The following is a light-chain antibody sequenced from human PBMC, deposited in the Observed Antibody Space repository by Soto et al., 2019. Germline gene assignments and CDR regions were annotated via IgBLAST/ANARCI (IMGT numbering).Light chain of an antibody. CDR2: EVT. Sequence: QSVLTQPPSASGSPGQSVTISCTGTSSDVGGYNYVSWYQQHPGQAPKLMIYEVTKRPSGVPDRFSCSKSGNTASLTVSGLQVEDEADYYCSSYAGSDNFVFGTGTKVTVL. CDR1: SSDVGGYNY. J-gene: IGLJ1*01. CDR3: SSYAGSDNFV. V-gene: IGLV2-8*01.